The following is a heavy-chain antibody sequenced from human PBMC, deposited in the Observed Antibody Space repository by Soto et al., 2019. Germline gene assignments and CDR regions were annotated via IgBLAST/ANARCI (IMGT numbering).Heavy chain of an antibody. CDR1: GGSFSGYY. CDR3: ARDAGDFYDSSGYYYDY. V-gene: IGHV4-34*01. J-gene: IGHJ4*02. Sequence: SETLSLTCAVYGGSFSGYYWSWIRQPPGKGLEWIGEINHSGSTNYNPSLKSRVTISVDTSKNQFSLKLSSVTAADTAVYYCARDAGDFYDSSGYYYDYWGQGTLVTVSS. D-gene: IGHD3-22*01. CDR2: INHSGST.